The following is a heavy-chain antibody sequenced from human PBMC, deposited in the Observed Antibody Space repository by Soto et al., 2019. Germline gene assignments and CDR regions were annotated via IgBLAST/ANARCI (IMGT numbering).Heavy chain of an antibody. CDR1: GDTFDTFA. J-gene: IGHJ6*02. CDR3: ARDKDREQLGGNYYYTLDV. D-gene: IGHD1-1*01. Sequence: QVQLVQSGAEVVKPGSSVKVSCKASGDTFDTFAISWVRQAPGQGLEWMGGIIPIFRTPDYGQKLQGRVTITADESTSTDYMELSSLRSEDTAVYYCARDKDREQLGGNYYYTLDVWGQGTTVTVSS. V-gene: IGHV1-69*12. CDR2: IIPIFRTP.